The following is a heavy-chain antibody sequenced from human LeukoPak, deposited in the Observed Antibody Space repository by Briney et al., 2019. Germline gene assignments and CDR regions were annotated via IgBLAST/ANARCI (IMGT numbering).Heavy chain of an antibody. CDR2: INHSGST. Sequence: SETLSLTCAVYGGSFSGYYWSLIRQPPGKGLEWIGEINHSGSTNYNPSLKSRVTISVDTSKNQFSLKLSSVTAADTAVYYCARVRRRDGYKLDYWGQGTLVTVSS. V-gene: IGHV4-34*01. J-gene: IGHJ4*02. CDR3: ARVRRRDGYKLDY. CDR1: GGSFSGYY. D-gene: IGHD5-24*01.